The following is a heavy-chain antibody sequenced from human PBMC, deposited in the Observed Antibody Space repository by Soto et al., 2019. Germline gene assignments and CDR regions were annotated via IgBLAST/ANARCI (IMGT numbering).Heavy chain of an antibody. V-gene: IGHV6-1*01. CDR1: GDSVSSNSAA. CDR3: ARAIEVVAAAIKNAFDI. J-gene: IGHJ3*02. Sequence: PSQTLSLTCAISGDSVSSNSAAWNWIRQSPSRGLEWLGRTYYRSKWYNDYAVSVKSRITINPDTSKNQFSLQLNSVTPEDTAVYYCARAIEVVAAAIKNAFDIWGQGTMVTV. CDR2: TYYRSKWYN. D-gene: IGHD2-2*01.